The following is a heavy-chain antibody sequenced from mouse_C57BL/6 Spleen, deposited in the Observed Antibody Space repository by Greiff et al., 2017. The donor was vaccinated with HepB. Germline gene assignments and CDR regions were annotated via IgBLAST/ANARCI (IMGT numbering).Heavy chain of an antibody. CDR3: ARDYDYAMDY. CDR1: GYSITSGYY. CDR2: ISYDGSN. D-gene: IGHD2-12*01. J-gene: IGHJ4*01. Sequence: VQLVESGPGLVKPSQSLSLTCSVTGYSITSGYYWNLIRQFPGNKLEWMGYISYDGSNNYNPSLKNRISITRDTSKNQFFLKLNSVTTEDTATYYCARDYDYAMDYWGQGTSVTVAS. V-gene: IGHV3-6*01.